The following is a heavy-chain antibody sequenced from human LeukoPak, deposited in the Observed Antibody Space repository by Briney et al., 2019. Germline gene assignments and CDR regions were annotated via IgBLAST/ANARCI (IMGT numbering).Heavy chain of an antibody. CDR1: GGTFSSYA. CDR3: ASPPEDIVGGAFDY. Sequence: ASVKVSCKASGGTFSSYAISWVRQAPGRGLEWMGGIIPIFGTANYAQKFQGRVTITADKSTSTAYMELSSLRSEDTAVYYCASPPEDIVGGAFDYWGQGTLVTVSS. D-gene: IGHD2-15*01. V-gene: IGHV1-69*06. CDR2: IIPIFGTA. J-gene: IGHJ4*02.